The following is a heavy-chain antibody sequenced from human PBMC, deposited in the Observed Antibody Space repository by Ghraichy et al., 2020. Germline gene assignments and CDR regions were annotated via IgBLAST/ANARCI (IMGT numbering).Heavy chain of an antibody. J-gene: IGHJ5*02. CDR3: AKDPLNDDFWSGYSGWFDP. CDR2: ISGSGGST. D-gene: IGHD3-3*01. Sequence: LSLTCAASGFTFSSYAMSWVRQAPGKGLEWVSSISGSGGSTYYADSVKGRFTISRDNSKNTLYLQMNSLRAEDTAVYYCAKDPLNDDFWSGYSGWFDPWGQGTLVTVSS. CDR1: GFTFSSYA. V-gene: IGHV3-23*01.